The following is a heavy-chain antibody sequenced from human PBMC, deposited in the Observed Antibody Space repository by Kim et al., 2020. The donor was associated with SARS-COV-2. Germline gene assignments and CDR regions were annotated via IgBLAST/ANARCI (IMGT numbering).Heavy chain of an antibody. J-gene: IGHJ4*02. V-gene: IGHV3-23*03. CDR3: ANFLGYFDY. Sequence: GSSTTYADAVKGRFTISRDNSKDTLYLQMNSLRAEDTAVYYCANFLGYFDYWGQGTLVTVSS. D-gene: IGHD3-16*01. CDR2: GSST.